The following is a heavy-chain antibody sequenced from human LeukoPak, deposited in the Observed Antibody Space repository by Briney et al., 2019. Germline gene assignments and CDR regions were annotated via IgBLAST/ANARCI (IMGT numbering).Heavy chain of an antibody. CDR3: ATRDSGWYPFFDY. Sequence: PGGSLRLSCAASGFTFSSYFWMHWVRQAPGKGLQWVGRIKSKADGGAADYAAPVRGRFTVSRDDSKNTVSLQMNSLRSEDTAVYFCATRDSGWYPFFDYWGQGSLVTVSP. CDR2: IKSKADGGAA. D-gene: IGHD6-19*01. CDR1: GFTFSSYFW. J-gene: IGHJ4*02. V-gene: IGHV3-15*07.